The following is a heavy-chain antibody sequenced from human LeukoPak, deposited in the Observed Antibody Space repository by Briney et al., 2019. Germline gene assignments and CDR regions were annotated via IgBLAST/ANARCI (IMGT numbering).Heavy chain of an antibody. Sequence: GGSLRLSCAASGNYWMHWVRQAPGKGLVWVSHINSDGSWTSYADSVKGRFTISKDNAKNTVYLQMNSLRAEDTTVYYCVSFYETYWGRGTLVTVSS. CDR2: INSDGSWT. J-gene: IGHJ4*02. CDR1: GNYW. CDR3: VSFYETY. D-gene: IGHD2/OR15-2a*01. V-gene: IGHV3-74*01.